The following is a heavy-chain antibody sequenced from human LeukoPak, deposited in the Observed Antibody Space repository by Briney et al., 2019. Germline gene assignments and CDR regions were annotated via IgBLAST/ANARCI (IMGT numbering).Heavy chain of an antibody. CDR3: ARGGTGYSSGWYDEWVRWAIDY. J-gene: IGHJ4*02. Sequence: SVKVSCKASGYTFSSYGISWVRQAPGQGLEWMGGIIPIFGTANYAQKFQGRVTITADESTSTAYMELSSLRSEDTAVYYCARGGTGYSSGWYDEWVRWAIDYWGQGTLVTVSS. D-gene: IGHD6-19*01. CDR2: IIPIFGTA. V-gene: IGHV1-69*13. CDR1: GYTFSSYG.